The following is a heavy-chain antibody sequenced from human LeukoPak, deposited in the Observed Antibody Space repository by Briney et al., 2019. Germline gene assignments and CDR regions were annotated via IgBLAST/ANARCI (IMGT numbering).Heavy chain of an antibody. CDR1: GYTFTSYG. CDR2: ISAYNGNT. Sequence: ASVKVSCKASGYTFTSYGISWVRQAPGQGLEWMGWISAYNGNTNYAQKLQGRVTMTTDTSTSTAYMELRSLRSDDTAVYYCAREFKGPGIAPLTAVGLSYWGQGTLVTVSS. CDR3: AREFKGPGIAPLTAVGLSY. V-gene: IGHV1-18*01. J-gene: IGHJ4*02. D-gene: IGHD6-13*01.